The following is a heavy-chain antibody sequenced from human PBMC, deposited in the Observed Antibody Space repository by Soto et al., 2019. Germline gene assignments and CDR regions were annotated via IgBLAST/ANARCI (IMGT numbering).Heavy chain of an antibody. J-gene: IGHJ6*02. CDR1: GYSFTAYR. CDR2: HNPQNGET. D-gene: IGHD3-10*02. CDR3: VRDMFATLDDYYYYAVDV. V-gene: IGHV1-2*02. Sequence: ASVKVSCKPSGYSFTAYRLHWVRQAPGQGLEWMGWHNPQNGETSYARKFRDRVTMTSDTSITTAYMDLTRLTSDDTATYYCVRDMFATLDDYYYYAVDVWGQGTMVTVSS.